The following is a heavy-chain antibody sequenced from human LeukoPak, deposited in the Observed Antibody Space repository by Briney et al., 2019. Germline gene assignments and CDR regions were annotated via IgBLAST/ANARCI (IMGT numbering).Heavy chain of an antibody. D-gene: IGHD6-13*01. CDR3: ARHSGHSSTNDAFDI. V-gene: IGHV4-59*01. CDR1: DGSINGYY. CDR2: MYSGGTT. Sequence: PSETLSLTCTVSDGSINGYYWSWIRQPPGKGLDWIGYMYSGGTTNYSPSLKSRVTISEDMSKNQFSLKLTPVIAADTAVYYCARHSGHSSTNDAFDIWGQGTMVIVSS. J-gene: IGHJ3*02.